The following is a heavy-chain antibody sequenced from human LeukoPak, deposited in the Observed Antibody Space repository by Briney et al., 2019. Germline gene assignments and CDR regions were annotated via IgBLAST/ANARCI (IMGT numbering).Heavy chain of an antibody. V-gene: IGHV1-2*02. CDR1: GYTFTDYY. J-gene: IGHJ4*02. Sequence: ASVKVSCKASGYTFTDYYLHWVRQAPGQGFEWMGWINPNSGDTNYAQKFQGRVTMTRDTSISTAHMEMSRLRSDDTAVYYCARANFLYCSSTTCLFDYWGQGTLVTVS. CDR3: ARANFLYCSSTTCLFDY. CDR2: INPNSGDT. D-gene: IGHD2-2*01.